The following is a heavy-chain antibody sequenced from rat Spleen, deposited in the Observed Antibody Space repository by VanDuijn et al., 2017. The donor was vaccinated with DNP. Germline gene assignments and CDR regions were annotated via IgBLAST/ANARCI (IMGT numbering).Heavy chain of an antibody. CDR1: GFTFSNFD. D-gene: IGHD1-3*01. J-gene: IGHJ4*01. CDR2: ISPSGGNT. CDR3: ARDDYGSSGGMDA. V-gene: IGHV5-19*01. Sequence: EVQLVESGGGLVQPGRSLQLSCAASGFTFSNFDMGWVRQAATKGLEWVASISPSGGNTYYRDSVKGRFTISRENAESTLNLQMDSLRSEDTATYYCARDDYGSSGGMDAWGQGTSGTVSS.